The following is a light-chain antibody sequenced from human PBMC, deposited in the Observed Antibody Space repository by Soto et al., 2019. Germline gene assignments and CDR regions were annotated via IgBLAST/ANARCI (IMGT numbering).Light chain of an antibody. CDR1: QSISSY. J-gene: IGKJ1*01. Sequence: DIQMTQSPSSLSAAVGDRVTITCRASQSISSYLNWYQQKPGKAPKLLIYAASSLQSGVPSRFSGSGSGTDFTLTISSLQPEDFATYCCQQSYILPRTFGQGTKWIS. CDR3: QQSYILPRT. V-gene: IGKV1-39*01. CDR2: AAS.